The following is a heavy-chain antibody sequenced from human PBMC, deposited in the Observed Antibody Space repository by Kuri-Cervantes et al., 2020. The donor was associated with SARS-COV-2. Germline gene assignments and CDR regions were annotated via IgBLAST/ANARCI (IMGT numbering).Heavy chain of an antibody. Sequence: ASVKVSCKASGYTFTGYYMHWVRQAPGQGLEWMGWINPNSGGTNYAQKLQGRVTMTTDTSTSTAYMELRSLRSDDTAVYYCARDPQSSAKGITMVRGVIITPWFDPWGQGTLVTVSS. J-gene: IGHJ5*02. CDR1: GYTFTGYY. V-gene: IGHV1-2*02. CDR3: ARDPQSSAKGITMVRGVIITPWFDP. CDR2: INPNSGGT. D-gene: IGHD3-10*01.